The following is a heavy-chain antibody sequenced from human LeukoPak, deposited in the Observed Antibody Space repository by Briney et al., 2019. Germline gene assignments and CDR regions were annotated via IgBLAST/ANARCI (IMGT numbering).Heavy chain of an antibody. V-gene: IGHV1-18*01. Sequence: GASVKVSCKASGYTFTSYGISWVRQAPGQGLEWMGWISAYNGNTNYAQKLQGRVTMTTDASTSTAYMELRSLRSDDTAVYYCARAPDESVSFLRYFDWLLFDAFDIWGQGTMVTVSS. CDR2: ISAYNGNT. CDR1: GYTFTSYG. D-gene: IGHD3-9*01. CDR3: ARAPDESVSFLRYFDWLLFDAFDI. J-gene: IGHJ3*02.